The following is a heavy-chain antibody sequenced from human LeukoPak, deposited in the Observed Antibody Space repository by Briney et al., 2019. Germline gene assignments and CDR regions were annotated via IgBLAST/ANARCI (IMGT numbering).Heavy chain of an antibody. CDR3: ARGPAAVYNWFDP. CDR2: IIPIFGTA. CDR1: GGTFSSYA. J-gene: IGHJ5*02. Sequence: SVKVSCKASGGTFSSYAISWVRQATGQGLEWMGGIIPIFGTANYAQKFQGRVTITTDESTSTAYMELSSLRSEDTAVYYCARGPAAVYNWFDPWGQGTLVTVSS. V-gene: IGHV1-69*05. D-gene: IGHD2-2*01.